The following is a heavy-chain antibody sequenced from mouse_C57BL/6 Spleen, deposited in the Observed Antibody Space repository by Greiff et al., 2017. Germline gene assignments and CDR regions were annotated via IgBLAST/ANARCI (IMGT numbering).Heavy chain of an antibody. V-gene: IGHV1-69*01. CDR2: IDPSGSYT. Sequence: QVQLQQPGAELVMPGASVKLSCKASGYTFTSYWMHWVKQRPGQGLEWIGEIDPSGSYTNYNQKFKGKSTLTVDKSASTAYMQLSSLTTEDSAVYYCARGGYGSRWYFDVWGTGTTLTVSS. CDR1: GYTFTSYW. CDR3: ARGGYGSRWYFDV. J-gene: IGHJ1*03. D-gene: IGHD1-1*01.